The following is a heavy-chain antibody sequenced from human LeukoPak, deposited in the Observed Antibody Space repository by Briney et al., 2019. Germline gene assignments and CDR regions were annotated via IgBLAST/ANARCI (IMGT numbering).Heavy chain of an antibody. CDR2: IIPILGIA. V-gene: IGHV1-69*04. Sequence: SVKLSCKASGYTFTSYGISWVRQAPGQGLEWMGRIIPILGIANYAQKFQGRVTITADKSTSTAYMELSSLRSEDTAVYYCARSARYSGYDYDYWGQGTLVTVSS. D-gene: IGHD5-12*01. J-gene: IGHJ4*02. CDR3: ARSARYSGYDYDY. CDR1: GYTFTSYG.